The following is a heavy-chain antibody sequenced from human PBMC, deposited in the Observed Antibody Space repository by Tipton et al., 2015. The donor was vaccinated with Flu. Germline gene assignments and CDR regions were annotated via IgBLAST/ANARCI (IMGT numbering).Heavy chain of an antibody. J-gene: IGHJ4*02. CDR2: MSHSGRT. D-gene: IGHD3-10*01. Sequence: TLSLTSAVSGYSINSGYFWGWIRQPPGKGLEWIGSMSHSGRTYYNPSLKSRVTISVDTAKNQFSQRLSSVTAADTAVYYCARSTYHYGSGSSDYWGQGTLVTVSS. CDR3: ARSTYHYGSGSSDY. CDR1: GYSINSGYF. V-gene: IGHV4-38-2*01.